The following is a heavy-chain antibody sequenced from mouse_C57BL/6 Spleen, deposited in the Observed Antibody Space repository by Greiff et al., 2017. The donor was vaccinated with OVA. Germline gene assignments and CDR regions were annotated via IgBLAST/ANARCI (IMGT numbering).Heavy chain of an antibody. Sequence: QVQLKQSGPELVKPGASVKLSCKASGYTFTSYDINWVKQRPGQGLEWIGWIYPRDGSTKYNEKFKGKATLTVDTSSSTAYMELHSLTSEDSAVYFCARGGYGYDAGFDYWGQGTTLTVSS. V-gene: IGHV1-85*01. J-gene: IGHJ2*01. CDR3: ARGGYGYDAGFDY. D-gene: IGHD2-2*01. CDR2: IYPRDGST. CDR1: GYTFTSYD.